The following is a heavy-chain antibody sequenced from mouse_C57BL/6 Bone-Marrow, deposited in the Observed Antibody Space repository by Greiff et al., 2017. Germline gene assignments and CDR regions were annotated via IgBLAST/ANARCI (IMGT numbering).Heavy chain of an antibody. D-gene: IGHD2-4*01. CDR1: GFNIKDDY. Sequence: VQLQQPGAELVRPGASVKLSCTASGFNIKDDYMHWVKQRPEQGLEWIGWIDPENGDTEYASKFQGKATLTVDTSSNTAYLQLSSLTSEDTAVYLCTRFYYDDDGPPYWYFDDWGTGTTVTVSS. V-gene: IGHV14-4*01. J-gene: IGHJ1*03. CDR3: TRFYYDDDGPPYWYFDD. CDR2: IDPENGDT.